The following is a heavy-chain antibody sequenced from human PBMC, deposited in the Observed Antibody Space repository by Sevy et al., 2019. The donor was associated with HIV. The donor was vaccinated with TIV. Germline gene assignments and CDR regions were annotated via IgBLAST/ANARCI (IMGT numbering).Heavy chain of an antibody. V-gene: IGHV3-15*01. D-gene: IGHD3-22*01. CDR1: GFTFRSAW. J-gene: IGHJ4*02. Sequence: GGSLRLSCSTSGFTFRSAWMNWVRQAPGRGLEWVGRIKSNKDGGSTEFAAPVKGRFGISRDDSRNMIFLQMNSLKMEYTGVYYCTTYDVSGYYWAMFDFWGQGTLVTVSS. CDR3: TTYDVSGYYWAMFDF. CDR2: IKSNKDGGST.